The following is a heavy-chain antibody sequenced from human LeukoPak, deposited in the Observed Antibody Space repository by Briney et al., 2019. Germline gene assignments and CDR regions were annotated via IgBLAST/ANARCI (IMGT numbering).Heavy chain of an antibody. CDR3: ARAGSGHYYYYYCMDV. D-gene: IGHD2-15*01. Sequence: GGSLRLSCAASGFTFSSYWMSWVRQAPGKGLGWLAKKSQDGSEKYYVDSVKGRFTISRDNAKNSLYLQMNSLRAEDTAVYYCARAGSGHYYYYYCMDVWGQGTTVTVSS. J-gene: IGHJ6*02. V-gene: IGHV3-7*01. CDR2: KSQDGSEK. CDR1: GFTFSSYW.